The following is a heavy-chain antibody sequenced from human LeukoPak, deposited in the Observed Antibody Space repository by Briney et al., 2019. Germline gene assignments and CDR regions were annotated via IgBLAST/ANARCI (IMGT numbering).Heavy chain of an antibody. V-gene: IGHV3-30*18. CDR2: ISYDGSNK. J-gene: IGHJ6*03. CDR3: AKGGIFCSGGSCYYYYMDV. CDR1: GFTFSSYG. D-gene: IGHD2-15*01. Sequence: GGSLRLSCAASGFTFSSYGMHWVRQAPGKGLEWVAVISYDGSNKYYADSVKGRFTISRDNSKNTLYLQMNSLRAEDTAVYYCAKGGIFCSGGSCYYYYMDVWGKGTTVTVSS.